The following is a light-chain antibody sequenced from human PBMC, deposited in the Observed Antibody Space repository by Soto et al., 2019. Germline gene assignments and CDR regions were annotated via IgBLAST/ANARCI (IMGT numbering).Light chain of an antibody. CDR2: KAS. V-gene: IGKV1-5*03. CDR1: QNINIW. CDR3: QQLESYPST. Sequence: DIQMTQSPSTLSASVGDRVTITCRASQNINIWLAWYQQKPGKAPNLLIYKASSLEGGFPSRFSGSGSGTEFTLTISSLQPDDFATYYCQQLESYPSTFGGGTKVEIK. J-gene: IGKJ4*01.